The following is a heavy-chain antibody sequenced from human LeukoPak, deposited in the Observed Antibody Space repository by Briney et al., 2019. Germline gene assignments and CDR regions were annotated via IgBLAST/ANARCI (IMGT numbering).Heavy chain of an antibody. D-gene: IGHD3-10*01. CDR1: GFTFRNYW. Sequence: GGSLRLSCATSGFTFRNYWMSWVRQAPGKGLEWVANIKYDGSEKYYEDSVKGRLTISRDNAKNSLYLQINSLRAEDTALYYCVRVAGFFDFWGQGTLDTVSS. CDR3: VRVAGFFDF. V-gene: IGHV3-7*01. CDR2: IKYDGSEK. J-gene: IGHJ4*02.